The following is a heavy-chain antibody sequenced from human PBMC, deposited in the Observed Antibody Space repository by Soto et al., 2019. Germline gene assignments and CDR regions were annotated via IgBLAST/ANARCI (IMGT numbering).Heavy chain of an antibody. CDR3: ARAGYKTTPYYYYGMDV. D-gene: IGHD1-20*01. CDR1: GGTFSSCA. V-gene: IGHV1-69*13. CDR2: IIPIFGTA. J-gene: IGHJ6*02. Sequence: GASVKVSCKASGGTFSSCAISWVRQAPGQGLEWMGGIIPIFGTANYAQKFQGRVTITADESTSTAYMELSSLRSEDTAVYYCARAGYKTTPYYYYGMDVWGQGTTVTVSS.